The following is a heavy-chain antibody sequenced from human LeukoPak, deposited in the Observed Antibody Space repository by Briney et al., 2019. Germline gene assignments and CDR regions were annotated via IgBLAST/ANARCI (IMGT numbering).Heavy chain of an antibody. CDR2: VFSSGNT. D-gene: IGHD3-9*01. Sequence: SETLSLTCSVSGVSSSSYWWSWIRQPPGKGLEWIAYVFSSGNTNYNPSLKGRVTISVDISKNQFSLKVTSVTAADTAVYYCASSNGFDWSPEYYVDVWGKGTSVTVSS. CDR1: GVSSSSYW. V-gene: IGHV4-59*01. J-gene: IGHJ6*03. CDR3: ASSNGFDWSPEYYVDV.